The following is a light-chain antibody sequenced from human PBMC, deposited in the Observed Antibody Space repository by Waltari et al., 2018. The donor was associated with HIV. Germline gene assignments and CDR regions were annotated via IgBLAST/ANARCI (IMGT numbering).Light chain of an antibody. CDR2: GAS. V-gene: IGKV3-20*01. CDR1: QSVTKNNLGSY. Sequence: DIVLTQFPGILSLSPGEGVTLSCRASQSVTKNNLGSYQVAWYQQRPGQAPRLLIYGASTRASGIPDRFSGSGSGTDFTLTIGRLEPEDFAVYYCQHYSGLPWTFGQGTKVDIK. CDR3: QHYSGLPWT. J-gene: IGKJ1*01.